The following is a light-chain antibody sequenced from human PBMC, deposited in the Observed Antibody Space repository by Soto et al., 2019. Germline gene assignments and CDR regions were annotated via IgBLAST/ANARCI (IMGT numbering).Light chain of an antibody. CDR2: EVS. CDR1: SSDVGGYNY. Sequence: QSVLTQPASVSGSPGQSITISCTGTSSDVGGYNYVSWYQQHPGKAPKLIIYEVSNRPSGISNRFSGSKSGNTASLTISGLKAEDEADYYCSSYTSSSTRVFGGGTKLTVL. CDR3: SSYTSSSTRV. J-gene: IGLJ2*01. V-gene: IGLV2-14*01.